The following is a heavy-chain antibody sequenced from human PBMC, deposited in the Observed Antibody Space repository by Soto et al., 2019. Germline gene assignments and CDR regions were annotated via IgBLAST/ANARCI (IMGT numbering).Heavy chain of an antibody. J-gene: IGHJ5*01. V-gene: IGHV2-5*02. CDR3: AHRRGVSFYDS. D-gene: IGHD1-26*01. CDR2: VYWDNDK. CDR1: GFSLTASTVG. Sequence: SGPTLVNPTQTLTLTCTFSGFSLTASTVGVTWIRQPPGKALEWLGIVYWDNDKRYSPSLKSRLTITKDTSKNQVALTMTNMDPVDTATYYCAHRRGVSFYDSWGQGILVTVSS.